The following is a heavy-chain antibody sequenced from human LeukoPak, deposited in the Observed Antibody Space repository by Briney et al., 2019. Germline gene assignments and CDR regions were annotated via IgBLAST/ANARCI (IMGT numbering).Heavy chain of an antibody. CDR2: IYYSGST. Sequence: SETLSLTCTVSGGSISSYYWSWLRQPPGKGLEWIGYIYYSGSTNYNPSLKSRVTISVDTSKNQFSLKLSSVTAADTAVYYCARHMITAAAGTRTYWYFDLWGRGTLVTVSS. J-gene: IGHJ2*01. CDR1: GGSISSYY. CDR3: ARHMITAAAGTRTYWYFDL. D-gene: IGHD6-13*01. V-gene: IGHV4-59*08.